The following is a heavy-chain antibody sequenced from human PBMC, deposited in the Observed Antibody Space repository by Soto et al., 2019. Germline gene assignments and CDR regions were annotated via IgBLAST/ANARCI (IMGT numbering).Heavy chain of an antibody. J-gene: IGHJ6*02. CDR3: SRAYAIRKYYYYGMDV. CDR2: IGTAGDT. D-gene: IGHD2-8*01. CDR1: GFTFCSYD. Sequence: GGSLRLSCAASGFTFCSYDLHWVRQATGKDLEWVSAIGTAGDTYYPGSVKGRFTISRENAKNSLYLQMNSLRAEDTFVFYCSRAYAIRKYYYYGMDVWGQGTTVTVSS. V-gene: IGHV3-13*01.